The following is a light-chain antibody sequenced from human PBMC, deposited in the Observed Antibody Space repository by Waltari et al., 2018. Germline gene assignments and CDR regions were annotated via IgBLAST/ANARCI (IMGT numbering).Light chain of an antibody. J-gene: IGKJ1*01. CDR3: QMYVRLPVT. CDR2: DAS. V-gene: IGKV3-20*01. CDR1: QSVGRY. Sequence: EIVLTQSPGTLSLSPGERATLSCRASQSVGRYLAWYKHQHGQAPRLLIYDASTRATGIPDRSRGGGSGTDFSLTISRLEPEDFAVYYCQMYVRLPVTFGQGTKVEI.